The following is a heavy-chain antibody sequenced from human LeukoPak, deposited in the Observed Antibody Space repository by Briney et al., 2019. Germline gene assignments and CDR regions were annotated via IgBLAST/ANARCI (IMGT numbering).Heavy chain of an antibody. D-gene: IGHD2-15*01. CDR3: AKDRGRSGGSYLDY. CDR1: GFTFSSYG. J-gene: IGHJ4*02. Sequence: PGGSLRLSCAASGFTFSSYGMHWVRQAPGKGLEWVAFIRYDGSNKYYADSVKGRFTISRDNSKNTLYLQMNSLRAEDTAVHYCAKDRGRSGGSYLDYWGQGTLVTVSS. V-gene: IGHV3-30*02. CDR2: IRYDGSNK.